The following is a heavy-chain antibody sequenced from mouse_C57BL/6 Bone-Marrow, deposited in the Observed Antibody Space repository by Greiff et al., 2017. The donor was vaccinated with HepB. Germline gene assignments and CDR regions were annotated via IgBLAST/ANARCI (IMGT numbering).Heavy chain of an antibody. CDR1: GYTFTDYE. CDR2: IDPETGGT. Sequence: VKLMESGAELVRPGASVTLSCKASGYTFTDYEMHWVKQTPVHGLEWIGAIDPETGGTAYNQKFKGKAILTADKSSSTAYMELRSLTSEDSAVYYCTRSPQWGQGTLVTVSA. V-gene: IGHV1-15*01. CDR3: TRSPQ. J-gene: IGHJ3*02.